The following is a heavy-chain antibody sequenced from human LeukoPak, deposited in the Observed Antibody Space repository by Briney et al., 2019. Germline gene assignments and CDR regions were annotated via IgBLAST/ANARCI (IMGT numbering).Heavy chain of an antibody. CDR3: ARDRMGPFDY. V-gene: IGHV3-11*04. J-gene: IGHJ4*02. CDR2: ISSSGSTI. CDR1: GFTFSDYY. Sequence: GGSLRLSCAASGFTFSDYYLSWIRQAPGKGLEWVSYISSSGSTIYYADSVKGRFTISRDDAKNSLYLQVNSLRADDTAVYYYARDRMGPFDYWGQGTPVTVSS. D-gene: IGHD2-8*01.